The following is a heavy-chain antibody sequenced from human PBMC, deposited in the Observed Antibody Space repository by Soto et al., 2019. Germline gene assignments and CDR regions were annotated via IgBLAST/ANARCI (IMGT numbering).Heavy chain of an antibody. CDR3: ASLLYGDYYFDY. D-gene: IGHD4-17*01. CDR2: IIPILGIA. V-gene: IGHV1-69*02. Sequence: QVQLVQSGAEVKKPGSSVKVSCKASGGTFSSYTISWVRQAPGQGLEWMVRIIPILGIANYAQKFQGRVTNTADKSTSTAYRELSSLRSEDTPVYYCASLLYGDYYFDYWGQGTLVTVSS. CDR1: GGTFSSYT. J-gene: IGHJ4*02.